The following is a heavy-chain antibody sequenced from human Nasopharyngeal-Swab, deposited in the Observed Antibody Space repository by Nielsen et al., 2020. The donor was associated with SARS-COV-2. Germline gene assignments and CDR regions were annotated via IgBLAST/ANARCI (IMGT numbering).Heavy chain of an antibody. Sequence: SETLSLTCAVSGGSISSGGYSWSWIRQPPGKGLEWIGYIYHSGSTYYNPSLKSRVTISVDRSKNQFSLKLSSVTAADTAVYYCASGLSSYDSSGYPDYWGQGTLVTVSS. CDR1: GGSISSGGYS. CDR2: IYHSGST. V-gene: IGHV4-30-2*01. J-gene: IGHJ4*02. CDR3: ASGLSSYDSSGYPDY. D-gene: IGHD3-22*01.